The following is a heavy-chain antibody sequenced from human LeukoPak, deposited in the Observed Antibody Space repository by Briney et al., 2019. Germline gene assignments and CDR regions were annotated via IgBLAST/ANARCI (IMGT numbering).Heavy chain of an antibody. D-gene: IGHD3-10*01. CDR2: IKQDGSEK. CDR3: ARGGMVRRVMGAFDI. J-gene: IGHJ3*02. V-gene: IGHV3-7*01. Sequence: GGSLRLSCAASGFTFSNYWMSWVRQAPGKGLEGVANIKQDGSEKYYVDSVKGRFTISRENAKNSLYLQMNSLRAEDTAVFYCARGGMVRRVMGAFDIWGQGTLVTVSS. CDR1: GFTFSNYW.